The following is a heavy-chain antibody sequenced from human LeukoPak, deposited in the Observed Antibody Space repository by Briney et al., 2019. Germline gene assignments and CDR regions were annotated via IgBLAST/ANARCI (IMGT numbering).Heavy chain of an antibody. CDR2: IRSKAYGGTT. J-gene: IGHJ6*02. D-gene: IGHD3-10*01. CDR3: TRRLLWFGELTYYYGMDV. Sequence: GGSLRLSCTASGFTFCDYAMSWFRQAPGKGLEWVGFIRSKAYGGTTEYAASVKGRFTISRDDSKSIAYLQMNSLKTEDTAVYYCTRRLLWFGELTYYYGMDVWGQGTTVTVSS. CDR1: GFTFCDYA. V-gene: IGHV3-49*03.